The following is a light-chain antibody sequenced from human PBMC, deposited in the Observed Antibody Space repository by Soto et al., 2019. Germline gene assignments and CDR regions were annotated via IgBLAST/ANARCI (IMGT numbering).Light chain of an antibody. CDR2: GAS. CDR3: QQYNSWLWT. V-gene: IGKV3-15*01. CDR1: QSVSSK. Sequence: EIVMTQSPATLSVSPGEGATLSCRASQSVSSKLAWYQQKPGQAPRLLIYGASTRATGIPARFSGSGSGIEFTLIISSLQSEDSAVYYCQQYNSWLWTFGQGTKVDI. J-gene: IGKJ1*01.